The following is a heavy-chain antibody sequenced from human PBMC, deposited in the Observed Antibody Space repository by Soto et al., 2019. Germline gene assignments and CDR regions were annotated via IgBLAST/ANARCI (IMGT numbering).Heavy chain of an antibody. CDR3: ATPYSSSSRGYGMDV. CDR1: GGTFSSYA. V-gene: IGHV1-69*01. J-gene: IGHJ6*02. Sequence: QVQLVQSGAEVKKPGSSVKVSCKASGGTFSSYAISWVRQAPGQGLKWMGGFIPIFGTANYAQKFQGRVMITADESTSTAYMDLSSLRSEDTVVYYCATPYSSSSRGYGMDVWGQGTTVTVSS. D-gene: IGHD6-6*01. CDR2: FIPIFGTA.